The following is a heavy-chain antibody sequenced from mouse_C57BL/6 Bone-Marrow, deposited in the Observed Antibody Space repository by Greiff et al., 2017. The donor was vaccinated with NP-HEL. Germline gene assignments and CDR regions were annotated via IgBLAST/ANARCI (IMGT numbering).Heavy chain of an antibody. CDR3: VRHDGYSRLCAY. V-gene: IGHV10-1*01. Sequence: EVKLVESGGGLVQPKGSLKLSCAASGFSFNTYAMNWVRQAPGKGLEWVARIRSKSNNYATYYADSVKDRFTISRDDSESMLYLQMNNLKTEDTAMYYCVRHDGYSRLCAYWGQGTLVTVSA. CDR2: IRSKSNNYAT. D-gene: IGHD2-3*01. J-gene: IGHJ3*01. CDR1: GFSFNTYA.